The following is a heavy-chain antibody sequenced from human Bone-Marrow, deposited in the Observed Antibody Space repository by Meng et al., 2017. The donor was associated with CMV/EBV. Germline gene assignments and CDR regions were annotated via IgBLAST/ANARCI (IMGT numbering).Heavy chain of an antibody. Sequence: GSLRLSCAVYGGSFSGYYWSWIRQPPGKGLEWIGEINHSGSTNYNPSLKSRVTISVGTSKNQFSLKLSSVTAADTAVYYCARLHAFDIWGQGTMVTVSS. J-gene: IGHJ3*02. CDR3: ARLHAFDI. CDR2: INHSGST. V-gene: IGHV4-34*01. CDR1: GGSFSGYY.